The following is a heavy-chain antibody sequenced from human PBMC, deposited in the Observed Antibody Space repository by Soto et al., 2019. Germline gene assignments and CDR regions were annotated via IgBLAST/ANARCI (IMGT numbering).Heavy chain of an antibody. CDR3: ARGLAAQSFYFDF. CDR2: ISPDGAT. Sequence: QVQLHQWGAGLVRPSETLALTCAVNGGSFSTNHWNWIRQSPGKGLEGIGEISPDGATNFNPTLKSRLSMSVETSKRQFSLHLTSVTAADTAVYFCARGLAAQSFYFDFWGQGTLVTVSS. CDR1: GGSFSTNH. J-gene: IGHJ4*02. D-gene: IGHD3-16*02. V-gene: IGHV4-34*01.